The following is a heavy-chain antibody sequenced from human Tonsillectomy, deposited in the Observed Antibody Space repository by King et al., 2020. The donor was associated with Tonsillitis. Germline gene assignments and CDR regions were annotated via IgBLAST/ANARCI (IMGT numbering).Heavy chain of an antibody. J-gene: IGHJ2*01. V-gene: IGHV4-38-2*02. CDR3: ASDPLGDWYFDL. CDR2: IYHSGST. CDR1: DYSISSGYY. Sequence: QLQESGPGLVKPSETLSLTCTVSDYSISSGYYWGWIRQPPGKGLEWIGSIYHSGSTYYNPSLKSRVTISVDTSKNHFSLNLSSVTAADTAVYYCASDPLGDWYFDLWGRGTLVTVSS.